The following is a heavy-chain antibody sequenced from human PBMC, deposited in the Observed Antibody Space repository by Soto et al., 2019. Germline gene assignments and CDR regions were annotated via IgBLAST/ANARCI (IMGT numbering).Heavy chain of an antibody. CDR1: GGTFSSYA. CDR2: IIPIFGTA. Sequence: QVQLVQSGAEVKKPGSSVKVSCKASGGTFSSYAISWVRQAPGQGLEWMGGIIPIFGTANYAQKFQGRVTITADESTSTAYMELSSLRSEDTAVYYCARVEGPYQPLWLYGMDVWGQGTTVTVSS. V-gene: IGHV1-69*01. D-gene: IGHD2-2*01. J-gene: IGHJ6*02. CDR3: ARVEGPYQPLWLYGMDV.